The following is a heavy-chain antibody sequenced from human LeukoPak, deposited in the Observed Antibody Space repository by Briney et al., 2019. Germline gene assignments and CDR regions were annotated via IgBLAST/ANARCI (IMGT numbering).Heavy chain of an antibody. J-gene: IGHJ4*02. Sequence: PGGSLRLSCAASGFTFSSCAMSWVRQAPGKGLEWVSAISGSGGSTYYADSVRGRVTISRDNSKNTLYLQMSSLRADDTAVYYCAKDRCLTTTCYVDYWGQGTLVTVSS. CDR1: GFTFSSCA. D-gene: IGHD2-2*01. CDR2: ISGSGGST. V-gene: IGHV3-23*01. CDR3: AKDRCLTTTCYVDY.